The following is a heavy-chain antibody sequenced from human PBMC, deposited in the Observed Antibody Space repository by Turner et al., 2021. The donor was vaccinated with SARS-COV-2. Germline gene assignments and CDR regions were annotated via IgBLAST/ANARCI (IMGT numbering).Heavy chain of an antibody. J-gene: IGHJ6*02. CDR3: ARDLGTYGMDV. Sequence: EVQLLESGGGLVQPGGSLRLSCAASGFTFSSYAMSWVRRAPGKGLEWVSAISVIVGSTYYADSVKGRFTIFRDNSKNTLYLQMNSLRAEDTAVYYCARDLGTYGMDVWGQGTTVTVSS. CDR1: GFTFSSYA. CDR2: ISVIVGST. V-gene: IGHV3-23*01. D-gene: IGHD6-13*01.